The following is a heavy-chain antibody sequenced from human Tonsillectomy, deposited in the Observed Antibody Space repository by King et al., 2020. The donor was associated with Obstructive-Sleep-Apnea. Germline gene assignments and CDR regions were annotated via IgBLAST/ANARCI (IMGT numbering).Heavy chain of an antibody. D-gene: IGHD6-13*01. CDR1: GFTFSDYY. CDR3: ARVRAAAGTWYFDY. Sequence: VQLVESGGGLVKPGGSLRLSCSASGFTFSDYYMSWIRQAPGKGLEGVSYISRSGSTIYYAESVKGRCTISRDNSKNSLYLQMNSLRAEDTAVYYCARVRAAAGTWYFDYWGQGTLVTVSS. J-gene: IGHJ4*02. CDR2: ISRSGSTI. V-gene: IGHV3-11*01.